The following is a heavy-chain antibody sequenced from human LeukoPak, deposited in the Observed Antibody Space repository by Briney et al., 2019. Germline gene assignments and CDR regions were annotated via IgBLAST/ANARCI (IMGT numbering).Heavy chain of an antibody. CDR1: GGSISSSNW. Sequence: PSGTLSLTRAVSGGSISSSNWWSWVRQPPGKGLEWIGEIYHSGSANYNPSLKSRVTISVDKSKNQFSLKLSSVTAADTAVYYCARGLAYYYDSSGHSYYWGQGTLVTVSS. J-gene: IGHJ4*02. CDR3: ARGLAYYYDSSGHSYY. D-gene: IGHD3-22*01. CDR2: IYHSGSA. V-gene: IGHV4-4*02.